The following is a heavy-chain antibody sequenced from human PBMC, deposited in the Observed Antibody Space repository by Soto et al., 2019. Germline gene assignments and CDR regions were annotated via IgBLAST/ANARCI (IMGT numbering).Heavy chain of an antibody. J-gene: IGHJ6*03. D-gene: IGHD3-16*01. CDR1: GGSISSYY. CDR3: ARLKDYIWGSARYYYYYMDV. V-gene: IGHV4-59*08. CDR2: IYYSGST. Sequence: SETLSLTCTVSGGSISSYYWSWIRQPPGKGLEWIGYIYYSGSTNYNPSLKGRVTISVDTSKNQFSLKLSSVTAADTAVYYCARLKDYIWGSARYYYYYMDVWGKGTTVTVSS.